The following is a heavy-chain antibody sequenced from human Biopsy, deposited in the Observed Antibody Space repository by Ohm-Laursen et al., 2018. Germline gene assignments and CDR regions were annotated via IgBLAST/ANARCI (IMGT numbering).Heavy chain of an antibody. V-gene: IGHV3-23*01. D-gene: IGHD2-15*01. CDR3: AKGQVVVGAFDI. CDR1: GFTFNTYA. Sequence: SLRLSCAASGFTFNTYAMTWVRQAPGKGLEWVSGLSGSGGSTFYADSVRGRFTISRDNSESTLYLQMNSLRAEDTAVYYCAKGQVVVGAFDIWGQGTVVTVSS. CDR2: LSGSGGST. J-gene: IGHJ3*02.